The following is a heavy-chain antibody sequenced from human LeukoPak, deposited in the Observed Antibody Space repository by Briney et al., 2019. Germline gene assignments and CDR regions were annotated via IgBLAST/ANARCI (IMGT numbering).Heavy chain of an antibody. CDR1: GYTFSSYG. D-gene: IGHD5-18*01. CDR2: INTYNGNT. V-gene: IGHV1-18*01. CDR3: ARERGGYSYGDH. Sequence: GASVKVSCKASGYTFSSYGISWVRQAPGQGLEWMGWINTYNGNTNYAQKLQGRVTMTTDTSTSTAYMELRSLRSDDTAVYYCARERGGYSYGDHWGQETLVTVSS. J-gene: IGHJ4*02.